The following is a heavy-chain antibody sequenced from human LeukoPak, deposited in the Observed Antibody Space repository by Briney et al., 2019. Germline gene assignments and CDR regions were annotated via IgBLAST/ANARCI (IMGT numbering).Heavy chain of an antibody. CDR1: TFTFSTYT. Sequence: GGSLRLSCAASTFTFSTYTMSWVRQAPGKGLEWISTISAGGSSTYYADSVKGRFTISRDNSKNTLYLQMNSPRAEDTAVYYCAKDDGGPRRSDVFDVWGQGTMVTVSS. D-gene: IGHD4-23*01. V-gene: IGHV3-23*01. CDR2: ISAGGSST. J-gene: IGHJ3*01. CDR3: AKDDGGPRRSDVFDV.